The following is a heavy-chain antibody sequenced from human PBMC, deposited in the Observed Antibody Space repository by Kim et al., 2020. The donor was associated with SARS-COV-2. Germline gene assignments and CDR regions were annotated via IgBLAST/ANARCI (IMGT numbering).Heavy chain of an antibody. CDR1: GFTFSDYY. D-gene: IGHD3-9*01. J-gene: IGHJ4*02. CDR3: ARPHYYDILTGYTHYYFDY. CDR2: ISSSGSTI. Sequence: GGSLRLSCAASGFTFSDYYMSWIRQAPGKGLEWVSYISSSGSTIYYADSVKGRFTISRDNAKNSLYLQINSLRAEDTAVYYCARPHYYDILTGYTHYYFDYRGQGTLVTVSS. V-gene: IGHV3-11*01.